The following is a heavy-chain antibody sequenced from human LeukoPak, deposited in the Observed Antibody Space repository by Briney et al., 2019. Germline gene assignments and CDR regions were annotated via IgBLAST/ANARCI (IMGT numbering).Heavy chain of an antibody. V-gene: IGHV4-4*07. CDR1: GGSISSYY. CDR3: ARDPARWGQQGYYYYGMDV. CDR2: IYTSGST. Sequence: PSETLSLTCTVSGGSISSYYWSWIRQPAGKGLECIGRIYTSGSTNYNPSLKSRVTMSVDTSKNQFSLKLTSVTAADTAVYYCARDPARWGQQGYYYYGMDVWGQGTTVTVSS. D-gene: IGHD2-21*02. J-gene: IGHJ6*02.